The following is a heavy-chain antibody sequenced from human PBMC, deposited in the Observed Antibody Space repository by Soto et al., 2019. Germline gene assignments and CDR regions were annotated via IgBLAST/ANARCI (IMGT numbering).Heavy chain of an antibody. D-gene: IGHD6-13*01. J-gene: IGHJ4*02. CDR2: ISGSGGST. Sequence: EVQLLESGGGLVQPGGSLRLSCAASGFTFSSYAMSWVRQAPGQGLEWVSAISGSGGSTYYADSVKGRFTISRDNSKNTLYLQMNSLRAEDTAVDYCVSPNSSSWYYFDYWGQGTLVTVSS. CDR1: GFTFSSYA. V-gene: IGHV3-23*01. CDR3: VSPNSSSWYYFDY.